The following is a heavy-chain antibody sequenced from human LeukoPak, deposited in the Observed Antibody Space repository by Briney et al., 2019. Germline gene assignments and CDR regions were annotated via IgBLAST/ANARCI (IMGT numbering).Heavy chain of an antibody. CDR1: GFTFSSYA. D-gene: IGHD3-22*01. J-gene: IGHJ4*02. CDR3: AKLRVVITNFDY. V-gene: IGHV3-23*01. Sequence: PGGSLRLSCAASGFTFSSYAMSWVRQAPGKGLEWVSAISGSGGSTYYADSVKGRFTISRDNSKNTLYPQMNSLRAEDTAVYYCAKLRVVITNFDYWGQGTLVTVSS. CDR2: ISGSGGST.